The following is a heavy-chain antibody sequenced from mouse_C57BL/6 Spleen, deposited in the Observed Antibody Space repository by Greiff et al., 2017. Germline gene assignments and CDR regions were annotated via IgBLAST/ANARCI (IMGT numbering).Heavy chain of an antibody. J-gene: IGHJ2*01. D-gene: IGHD1-1*01. CDR1: GFTFTDYY. V-gene: IGHV7-3*01. Sequence: DVKLVESGGGLVQPGGSLSLSCAASGFTFTDYYMSWVRQPPGKALEWLGFIRNKANGYTTEYSASVKGRFTISRDNSQSILYLQMNALRAEDSATYYCARYSIYYYGSSYLDYWGQGTTLTVSS. CDR2: IRNKANGYTT. CDR3: ARYSIYYYGSSYLDY.